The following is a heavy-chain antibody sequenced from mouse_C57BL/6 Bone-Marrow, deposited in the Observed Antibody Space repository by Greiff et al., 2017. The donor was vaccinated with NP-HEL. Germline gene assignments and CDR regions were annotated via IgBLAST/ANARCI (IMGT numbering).Heavy chain of an antibody. J-gene: IGHJ3*01. CDR1: GFTFSSYA. V-gene: IGHV5-4*01. Sequence: EVKLMESGGGLVKPGGSLKLSCAASGFTFSSYAMSWVRQTPEKRLEWVATISDGGSYTYYPDNVKGRFTISRDNAKNNLYLQMSHLKSEDTAMYYCARDRYYGSSYTWFAYWGQGTLVTVSA. CDR2: ISDGGSYT. D-gene: IGHD1-1*01. CDR3: ARDRYYGSSYTWFAY.